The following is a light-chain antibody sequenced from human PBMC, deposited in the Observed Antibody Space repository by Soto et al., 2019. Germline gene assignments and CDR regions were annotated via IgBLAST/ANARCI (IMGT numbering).Light chain of an antibody. CDR1: QSINKY. CDR2: AAS. CDR3: QQTYSMPWT. J-gene: IGKJ1*01. V-gene: IGKV1-39*01. Sequence: DIQMTQSPSSLSASVGDRFTITCRASQSINKYLNWYPQKPGQAPKLLIYAASSLQSGVPSRFSGSGSGTDLSLTISSLQPEDFATYYCQQTYSMPWTFGQGTKVDIK.